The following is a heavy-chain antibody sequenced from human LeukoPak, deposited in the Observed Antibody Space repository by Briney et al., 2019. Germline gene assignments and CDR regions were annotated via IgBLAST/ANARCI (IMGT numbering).Heavy chain of an antibody. Sequence: KESGPALVEPTQTLTLTCTFSGFSLSTSGVGVGWIRQPPGKALEWLALIYWDDDKRYSPSLKSRLTITKDTSKNQVVLTMTNMDPVDTATYYCAHIPRSVEATVTYFDYWGQGTLVTVSS. J-gene: IGHJ4*02. CDR3: AHIPRSVEATVTYFDY. CDR2: IYWDDDK. CDR1: GFSLSTSGVG. V-gene: IGHV2-5*02. D-gene: IGHD4-17*01.